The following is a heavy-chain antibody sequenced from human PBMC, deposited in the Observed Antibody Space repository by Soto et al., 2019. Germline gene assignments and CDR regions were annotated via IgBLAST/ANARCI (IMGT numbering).Heavy chain of an antibody. J-gene: IGHJ6*02. V-gene: IGHV3-23*01. D-gene: IGHD5-18*01. CDR2: IGESGTPT. CDR3: ARYMPGVRYYGMDV. CDR1: GFTFSSYA. Sequence: EVQLLESGGGLVQPGGSLRLSCSASGFTFSSYAMKWVRPAPGKGLEWVSLIGESGTPTYYADSVNGRFTISRDNSGHTLFLEMYSLRAEDTAVYYCARYMPGVRYYGMDVWGQGTTVTVSS.